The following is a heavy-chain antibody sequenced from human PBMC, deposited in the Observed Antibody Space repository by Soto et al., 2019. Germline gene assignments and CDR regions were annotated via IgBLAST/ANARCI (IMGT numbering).Heavy chain of an antibody. V-gene: IGHV3-23*01. Sequence: EVQLLQSGGGLVQPGGSLRLSCMASGFPSSTYGFSTYAMTWVRQPPGKGLEWVSGITGSGSHSYYADSVKARFTISRDNSRNTLFLPMDSLRADDTAVYFCAKGTSSEFLLSGDDWGHGTLVTVSS. D-gene: IGHD3-10*01. J-gene: IGHJ4*01. CDR2: ITGSGSHS. CDR1: GFPSSTYGFSTYA. CDR3: AKGTSSEFLLSGDD.